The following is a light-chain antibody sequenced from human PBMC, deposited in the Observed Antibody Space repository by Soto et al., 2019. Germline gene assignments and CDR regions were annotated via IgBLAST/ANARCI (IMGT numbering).Light chain of an antibody. CDR2: DAS. V-gene: IGKV1-5*01. J-gene: IGKJ1*01. CDR3: QQYNTYSQT. CDR1: QSISSW. Sequence: DIQMTQSPSTLSASVGDRVTITCLASQSISSWLAWYQQKPGKAPKLLIYDASNLEGGVPSRFSGTGSGTEFTLTISSLQPEDFATYYCQQYNTYSQTFGQGTKVDI.